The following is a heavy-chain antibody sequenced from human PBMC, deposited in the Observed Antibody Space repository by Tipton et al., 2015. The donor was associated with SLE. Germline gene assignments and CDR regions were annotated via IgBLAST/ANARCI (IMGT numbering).Heavy chain of an antibody. J-gene: IGHJ4*02. V-gene: IGHV4-61*02. CDR2: IYPTGNT. CDR1: GDSISSGGNY. CDR3: ARLYAYDSTASYYFDY. D-gene: IGHD3-22*01. Sequence: TLSLTCTVSGDSISSGGNYWSWIRQPAGKGLEWIGRIYPTGNTNYNPSLNSRVTMSVDTSKNQFSLKMTSVTAADTAVYFCARLYAYDSTASYYFDYWGQGSRVIVSS.